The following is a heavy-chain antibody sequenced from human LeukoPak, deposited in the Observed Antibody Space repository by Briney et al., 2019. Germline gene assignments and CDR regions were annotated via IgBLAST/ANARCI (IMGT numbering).Heavy chain of an antibody. CDR2: ISWNSGSI. CDR3: AAMIRGVIG. J-gene: IGHJ4*02. V-gene: IGHV3-9*01. CDR1: GFTFDDYA. D-gene: IGHD3-10*01. Sequence: GGSLRLSCAASGFTFDDYAMHWVRQAPGKGLEWVSGISWNSGSIGSEDSVKGRFTISRDNAKNSLYLQMNSLRAEDTALYYCAAMIRGVIGWGQGTLVTVSS.